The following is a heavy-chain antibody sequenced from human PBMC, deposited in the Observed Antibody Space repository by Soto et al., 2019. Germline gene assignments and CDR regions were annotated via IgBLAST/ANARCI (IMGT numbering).Heavy chain of an antibody. CDR3: AKLGYCSGGTCYLDYYNGLDV. Sequence: PGGSLRLSCAASGFTFNRFAMIWVRQAPGKGLEWVSTIGASGDNTFYADSVKGRFTISRDNSGDTLFLQMNRLRAEDTALYYCAKLGYCSGGTCYLDYYNGLDVWGQGTTVTVSS. D-gene: IGHD2-15*01. V-gene: IGHV3-23*01. J-gene: IGHJ6*02. CDR2: IGASGDNT. CDR1: GFTFNRFA.